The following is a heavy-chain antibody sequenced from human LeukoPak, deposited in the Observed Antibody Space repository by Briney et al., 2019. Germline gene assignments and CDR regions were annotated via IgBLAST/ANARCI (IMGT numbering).Heavy chain of an antibody. D-gene: IGHD3-10*01. Sequence: PSETLSLTCAVYGGSFSGYYWSWIRQPPGKGLEWIGEINHSGSTNYNPSLKSRVTISVDTPKNQFSLKLSSVTAADTAVYYCARERSDRYYGSGSMQGYWGQGTLVTVSS. J-gene: IGHJ4*02. CDR1: GGSFSGYY. CDR3: ARERSDRYYGSGSMQGY. V-gene: IGHV4-34*01. CDR2: INHSGST.